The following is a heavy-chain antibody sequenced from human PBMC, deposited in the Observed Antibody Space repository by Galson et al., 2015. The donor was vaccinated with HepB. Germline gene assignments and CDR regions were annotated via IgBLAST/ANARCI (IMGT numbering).Heavy chain of an antibody. CDR2: IYSGDNT. V-gene: IGHV3-53*01. CDR1: GFTVSSHY. CDR3: ATGNELDY. D-gene: IGHD1-1*01. Sequence: SLRLSCAASGFTVSSHYMSWVRQAPGEGLEWVSLIYSGDNTYYADSVKGRFTISRDDSKNTLYLQMNGLRAEDTAVYYCATGNELDYWGQGTLVTVSS. J-gene: IGHJ4*02.